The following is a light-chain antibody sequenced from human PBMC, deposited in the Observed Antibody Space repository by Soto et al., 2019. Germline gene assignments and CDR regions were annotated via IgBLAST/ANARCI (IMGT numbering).Light chain of an antibody. CDR2: EVS. CDR3: SSYTSSSTPVV. CDR1: SSDVGGYNY. Sequence: QSALTQPASVSGSPGQSITISCTGTSSDVGGYNYVSWYQQHPGKAPKLMIYEVSNRPPGVSNRFSGSKSGNTASLNISGLQAEDEADYYCSSYTSSSTPVVFGGGTQLTVL. V-gene: IGLV2-14*01. J-gene: IGLJ2*01.